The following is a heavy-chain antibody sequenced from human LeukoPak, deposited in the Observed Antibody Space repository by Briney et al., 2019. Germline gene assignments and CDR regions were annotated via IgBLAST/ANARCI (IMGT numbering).Heavy chain of an antibody. Sequence: PSETLSLTCTASGDSINIYYWTWIRQPPGKGLEWIGYIYYSGSTNYNPSLKSRDTIEVDASKNQFSLKLDSVTTADTAVYYCARQVPYTRRPDYWGQGTLVTFSS. CDR1: GDSINIYY. J-gene: IGHJ4*02. CDR2: IYYSGST. D-gene: IGHD1-1*01. CDR3: ARQVPYTRRPDY. V-gene: IGHV4-59*08.